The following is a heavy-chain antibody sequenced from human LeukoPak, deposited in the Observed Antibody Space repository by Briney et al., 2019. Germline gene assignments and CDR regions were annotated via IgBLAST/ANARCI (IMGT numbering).Heavy chain of an antibody. J-gene: IGHJ4*02. V-gene: IGHV3-53*01. CDR3: ARARPATGGPLDY. CDR1: GFTVSSNY. Sequence: GGSLRLSCAASGFTVSSNYMSWVRQAPGKGLGWVSVIYSGGSTYYADSVKGRFTISRDNSKNTLYLQMNSLRAEDTAVYYCARARPATGGPLDYWGQGTLVTVSS. CDR2: IYSGGST. D-gene: IGHD2-2*01.